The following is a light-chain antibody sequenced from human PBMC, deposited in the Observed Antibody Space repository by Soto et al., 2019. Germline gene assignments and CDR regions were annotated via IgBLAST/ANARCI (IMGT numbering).Light chain of an antibody. V-gene: IGKV1-5*03. CDR1: QYISSW. J-gene: IGKJ1*01. Sequence: DIQMTQSPSTLSASVGDRVTITCRASQYISSWLAWYQQKPGKAPKLLIYKASSLESGVPSRFSGSGAGTEFPLIISRLPPDDFATYYCQQDNCQRTFGQGTKVEIK. CDR2: KAS. CDR3: QQDNCQRT.